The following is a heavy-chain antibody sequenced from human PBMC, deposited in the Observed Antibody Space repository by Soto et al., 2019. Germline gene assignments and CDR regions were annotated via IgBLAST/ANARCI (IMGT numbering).Heavy chain of an antibody. J-gene: IGHJ4*02. V-gene: IGHV3-66*01. CDR1: GFTVSSNY. D-gene: IGHD3-3*01. CDR3: ASGFWSGYFAPFDY. CDR2: IYSGGST. Sequence: HPGGSLRLSCAASGFTVSSNYMSWVRQAPGKGLEWVSVIYSGGSTYYADSVKGRFTISRDNSKNTLYLQMNSLRAEDTAVYYCASGFWSGYFAPFDYWGQGTLVTVSS.